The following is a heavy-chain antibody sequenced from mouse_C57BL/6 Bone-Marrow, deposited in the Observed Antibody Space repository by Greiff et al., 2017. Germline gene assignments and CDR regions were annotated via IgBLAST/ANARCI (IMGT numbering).Heavy chain of an antibody. Sequence: QVQLQQPGAELVRPGSSVKLSCKASGYTFTSYWMHWVKQRPIQGLEWIGNIDPSDSETHYNQKFKDKATLTVDKSSSTAYMQLSSLTSEDSAVYYCARDPYYYGSSYPDDWGQGTTLTVSS. J-gene: IGHJ2*01. D-gene: IGHD1-1*01. CDR3: ARDPYYYGSSYPDD. CDR1: GYTFTSYW. V-gene: IGHV1-52*01. CDR2: IDPSDSET.